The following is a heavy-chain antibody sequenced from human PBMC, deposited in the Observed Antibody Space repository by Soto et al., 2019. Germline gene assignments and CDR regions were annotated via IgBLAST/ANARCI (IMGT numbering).Heavy chain of an antibody. CDR2: VSYYGRNK. Sequence: QMQLVESGGGVVQPGRSLRLSCAASGFTFSNYAMHWVRQAPGRGLEWVAVVSYYGRNKDYADSLEGRFTISRDNLKNTVYLQMDSVRPEDTDVYYCARDRCSGDSCYSDYYYGMGAWGPGTTVTVSS. CDR1: GFTFSNYA. J-gene: IGHJ6*02. D-gene: IGHD2-15*01. V-gene: IGHV3-30*04. CDR3: ARDRCSGDSCYSDYYYGMGA.